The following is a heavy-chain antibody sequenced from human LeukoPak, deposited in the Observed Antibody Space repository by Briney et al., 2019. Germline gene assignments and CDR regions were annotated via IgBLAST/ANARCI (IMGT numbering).Heavy chain of an antibody. J-gene: IGHJ4*02. V-gene: IGHV3-48*03. D-gene: IGHD1-26*01. Sequence: GGSLRLSCAASGFTFSSYEMNWVRQAPGKGLEWVSYISSSGSTIYYADSVKGRFTISRGNAKNSLYLQMNSLRAEDTAVYYCARDWEEMTDYWGQGTLVTVSS. CDR3: ARDWEEMTDY. CDR2: ISSSGSTI. CDR1: GFTFSSYE.